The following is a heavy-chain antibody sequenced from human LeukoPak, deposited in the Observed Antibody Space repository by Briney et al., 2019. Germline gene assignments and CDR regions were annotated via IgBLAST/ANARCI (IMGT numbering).Heavy chain of an antibody. CDR2: INHSGST. J-gene: IGHJ4*02. Sequence: SETLSLTCAVYGGSFSGYYWSWIRQPPGKGLEWIGEINHSGSTNYNPSLKSRVTISVDTSKDQFSLKLSSVTAADTAVYYCASEAVAGGVDYWGQGTLVTVPS. D-gene: IGHD6-19*01. CDR3: ASEAVAGGVDY. V-gene: IGHV4-34*01. CDR1: GGSFSGYY.